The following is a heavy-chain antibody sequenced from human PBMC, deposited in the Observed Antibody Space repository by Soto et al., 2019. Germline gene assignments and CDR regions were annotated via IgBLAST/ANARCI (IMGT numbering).Heavy chain of an antibody. D-gene: IGHD6-19*01. Sequence: PGGSLRLSCAASGFTFSSYAMSWVRQAPGKGLEWVSAISGSGGSTYYADSVKGRFTISRDNPKNTLYLQMNSLRAEDTAVYYCAKGGAGSGWSSGYWGKGPLVTVSS. CDR1: GFTFSSYA. CDR2: ISGSGGST. J-gene: IGHJ4*02. CDR3: AKGGAGSGWSSGY. V-gene: IGHV3-23*01.